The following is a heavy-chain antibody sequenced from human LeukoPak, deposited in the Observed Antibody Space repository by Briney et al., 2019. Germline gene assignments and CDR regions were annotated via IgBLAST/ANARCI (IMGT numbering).Heavy chain of an antibody. D-gene: IGHD6-6*01. CDR2: ISAYNGNT. CDR3: ARGRSSSTRGWFDP. CDR1: GYTFTSYG. V-gene: IGHV1-18*01. J-gene: IGHJ5*02. Sequence: GASVKVSCKASGYTFTSYGISWVRQAPGQGLEWMGWISAYNGNTNYAQQLQGRVTMTTDTSTSTAYMELRSLRSDDTGIYYCARGRSSSTRGWFDPWGQGTLVTVSS.